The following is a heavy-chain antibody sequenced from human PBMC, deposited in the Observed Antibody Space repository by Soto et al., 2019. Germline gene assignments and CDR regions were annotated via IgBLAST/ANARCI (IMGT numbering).Heavy chain of an antibody. CDR1: GYKFTAYN. V-gene: IGHV1-46*01. CDR3: SRVESCGGECHSAHPDAFDI. Sequence: QVQLVQSGTEVKKPGASVRVSCKASGYKFTAYNVHWVRRPPGKGLEWMAMINPSGGRTRYAQNFQDRLTMTADTSTTTVFMELSSLTSDDTAVYFCSRVESCGGECHSAHPDAFDIWGQGTLVTVSS. J-gene: IGHJ3*02. CDR2: INPSGGRT. D-gene: IGHD2-21*01.